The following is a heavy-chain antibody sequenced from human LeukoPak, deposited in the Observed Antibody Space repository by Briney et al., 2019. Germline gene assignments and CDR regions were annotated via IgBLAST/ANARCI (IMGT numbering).Heavy chain of an antibody. CDR1: GYSISSGYY. D-gene: IGHD1-26*01. CDR2: VFHTVIT. Sequence: PETLSLTCTVSGYSISSGYYWGWIRQSPGKGLEWIGSVFHTVITYYNPSLTSRLSISVDTSKNQFSLKLSSVTAADTAVYYCARHGERGYYYYMDVWGKGTTVTVSS. J-gene: IGHJ6*03. V-gene: IGHV4-38-2*02. CDR3: ARHGERGYYYYMDV.